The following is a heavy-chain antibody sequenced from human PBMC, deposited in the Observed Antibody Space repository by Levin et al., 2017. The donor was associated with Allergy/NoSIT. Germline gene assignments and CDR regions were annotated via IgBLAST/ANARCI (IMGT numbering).Heavy chain of an antibody. J-gene: IGHJ4*02. D-gene: IGHD3-10*01. CDR3: ARDLRGFDGAVGLIFEY. V-gene: IGHV1-2*02. CDR1: GYTFTGYY. CDR2: INPNTGGT. Sequence: ASVKVSCKASGYTFTGYYIHWVRQAPGQGLEWMGWINPNTGGTNYAQKFQGRVTMTRDTSISTAYMELSSLRPDDTAVFYCARDLRGFDGAVGLIFEYWGQGTLVTVSS.